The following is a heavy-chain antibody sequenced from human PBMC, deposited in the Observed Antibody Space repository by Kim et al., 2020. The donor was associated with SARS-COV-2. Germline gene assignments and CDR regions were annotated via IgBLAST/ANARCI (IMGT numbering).Heavy chain of an antibody. J-gene: IGHJ5*02. CDR3: ARWTQNWFDP. CDR2: ISDVGTTI. D-gene: IGHD5-18*01. CDR1: TFTLSDNF. V-gene: IGHV3-11*01. Sequence: GGSLRLSCVASTFTLSDNFMTWIRQAPGKGLECISYISDVGTTIYYADSVKGRFTIFRDNARNSLYLQMNSLRVEDTAIYYCARWTQNWFDPWGLGTLVT.